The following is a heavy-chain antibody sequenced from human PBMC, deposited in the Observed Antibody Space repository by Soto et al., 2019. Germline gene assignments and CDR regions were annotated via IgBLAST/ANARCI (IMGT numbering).Heavy chain of an antibody. D-gene: IGHD2-2*01. Sequence: SETLSLTCTVSGGSISSYYWSWIRQPAGKGLEWIGRIYTSGSTNYNPSLKSRVTMSVDTSKNQFSLKLSSVTAADTAVYYCATPCRSNTCYDVFDYWGQGTLVTVSS. J-gene: IGHJ4*02. CDR2: IYTSGST. CDR3: ATPCRSNTCYDVFDY. CDR1: GGSISSYY. V-gene: IGHV4-4*07.